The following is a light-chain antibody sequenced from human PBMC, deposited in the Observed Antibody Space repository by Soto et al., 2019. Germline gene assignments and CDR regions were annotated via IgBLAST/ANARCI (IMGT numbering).Light chain of an antibody. Sequence: ETVMTQSPGTLSLSPGQRATLSCRASQSISSSFLAWYQQKPGQAPRLLIYDASNRATGIPARFSGSGSGTDFTLTISSLEPEDFAVYYCQQRSSWPITFGQGTRLEIK. CDR2: DAS. J-gene: IGKJ5*01. CDR1: QSISSSF. CDR3: QQRSSWPIT. V-gene: IGKV3D-20*02.